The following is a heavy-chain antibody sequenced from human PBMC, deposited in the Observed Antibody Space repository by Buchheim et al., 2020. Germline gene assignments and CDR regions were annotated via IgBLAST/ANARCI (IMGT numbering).Heavy chain of an antibody. D-gene: IGHD4-17*01. CDR1: GFTFSSYS. Sequence: EVQLVESGGGLVKPGGSLRLSCAASGFTFSSYSMNWVRQAPGKGLEWVSSISSSSSYIYYADSVKGRFPISRDNAKNSLYLQMNSLRAEDTAVYYCARDSYGDYVHYYYGMDVWGQGTT. CDR3: ARDSYGDYVHYYYGMDV. CDR2: ISSSSSYI. V-gene: IGHV3-21*01. J-gene: IGHJ6*02.